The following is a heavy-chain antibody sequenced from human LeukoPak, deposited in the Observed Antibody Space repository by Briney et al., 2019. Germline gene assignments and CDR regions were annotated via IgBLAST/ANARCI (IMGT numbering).Heavy chain of an antibody. CDR1: GFTVSNNY. CDR2: IYSSGST. J-gene: IGHJ3*02. V-gene: IGHV3-53*01. CDR3: ARGGDIVGTSRSAFDI. D-gene: IGHD1-26*01. Sequence: GGSLRLSCAASGFTVSNNYMSWVRQAPGKGLEWVSLIYSSGSTDYADSVKGRFTISRDNSKNTLYLQMNSLRDEDTAVYYCARGGDIVGTSRSAFDIWGQGTMVTVFS.